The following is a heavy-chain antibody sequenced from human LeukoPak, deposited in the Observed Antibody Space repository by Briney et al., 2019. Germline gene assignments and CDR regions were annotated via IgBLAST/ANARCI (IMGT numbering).Heavy chain of an antibody. CDR2: ISAYNGNT. CDR3: ARVKTVRGVIPPDLSGGWFDP. Sequence: GASVKVSCKASGYTFTSYGISWVRQAPGQGLEWMGWISAYNGNTNYAQKLQGRVTMTTDTSTSTAYMELRSLRSDDTAVYYCARVKTVRGVIPPDLSGGWFDPWGQGTLVTVSS. V-gene: IGHV1-18*01. CDR1: GYTFTSYG. D-gene: IGHD3-10*01. J-gene: IGHJ5*02.